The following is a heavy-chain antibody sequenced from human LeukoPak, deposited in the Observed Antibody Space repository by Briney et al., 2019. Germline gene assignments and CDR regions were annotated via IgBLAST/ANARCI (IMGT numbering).Heavy chain of an antibody. D-gene: IGHD1/OR15-1a*01. Sequence: ASVKVSCKASGGTFSSYAISWVRQAPGQGLEWMGGIIPIFGTANYAQKFQGRVTITTDESTSTAYMELSSLRSEDTAVYYCAREPNNAFDIWGQGTMVTVSS. CDR3: AREPNNAFDI. V-gene: IGHV1-69*05. CDR1: GGTFSSYA. CDR2: IIPIFGTA. J-gene: IGHJ3*02.